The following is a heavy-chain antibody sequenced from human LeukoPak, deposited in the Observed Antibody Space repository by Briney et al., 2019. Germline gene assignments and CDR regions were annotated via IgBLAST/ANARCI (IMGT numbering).Heavy chain of an antibody. Sequence: GGSLRLSCAASGFTFSSYWMSWVRQAPGKGLEWVANIKQDGSEKYYVDSVKGRFTISRDNAKNSLYLQMNSLRAEDTAVYYCARARDSSGYFPGGMAFDIWGQGTMVTVSS. D-gene: IGHD3-22*01. CDR1: GFTFSSYW. CDR3: ARARDSSGYFPGGMAFDI. CDR2: IKQDGSEK. V-gene: IGHV3-7*01. J-gene: IGHJ3*02.